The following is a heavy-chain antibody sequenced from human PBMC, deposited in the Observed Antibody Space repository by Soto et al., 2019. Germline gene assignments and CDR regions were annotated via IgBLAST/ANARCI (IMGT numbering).Heavy chain of an antibody. CDR1: GFSFNNHA. CDR3: AKDRLMLTMVVVGAFDF. D-gene: IGHD3-22*01. V-gene: IGHV3-23*01. CDR2: ISGSGSTT. Sequence: VQLLESGGGLVQPGGSLRLSCAASGFSFNNHAMTWVRQAPGKGLEWVSGISGSGSTTHYADSVKGRITISRDNSKDTLYPQMNSLRPEATAVYYCAKDRLMLTMVVVGAFDFWGLGTMVTVSS. J-gene: IGHJ3*01.